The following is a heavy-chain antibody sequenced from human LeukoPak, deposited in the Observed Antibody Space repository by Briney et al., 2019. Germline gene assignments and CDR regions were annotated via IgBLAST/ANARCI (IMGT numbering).Heavy chain of an antibody. Sequence: PGGSLRLSCVASGFTFSSYGMHWVRQAPGKGLEWVAVISHDDSNKYYADSVKGRFSISRDNSKNTLYLQMNSLRAEDTAVYYCAKTRPLDSSSWSHGDYWGQGTLVTVSS. CDR3: AKTRPLDSSSWSHGDY. D-gene: IGHD6-13*01. CDR2: ISHDDSNK. J-gene: IGHJ4*02. V-gene: IGHV3-30*18. CDR1: GFTFSSYG.